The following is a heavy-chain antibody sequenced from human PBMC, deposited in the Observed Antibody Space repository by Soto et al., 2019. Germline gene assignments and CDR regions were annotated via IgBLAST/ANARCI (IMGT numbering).Heavy chain of an antibody. CDR2: IYYIGTT. J-gene: IGHJ3*02. V-gene: IGHV4-61*01. CDR3: ARSGSNSGADAFDT. Sequence: SETLSLTCTASGGSVSSGRYYWSWIRQPPGKGLEWIGHIYYIGTTHYSPSLKSRVTISLDTSKNQFSLRLSSVTAADTAVYYCARSGSNSGADAFDTWGQGTMVTVSS. CDR1: GGSVSSGRYY. D-gene: IGHD5-18*01.